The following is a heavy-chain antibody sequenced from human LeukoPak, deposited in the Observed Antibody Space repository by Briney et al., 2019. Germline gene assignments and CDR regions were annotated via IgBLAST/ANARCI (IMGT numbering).Heavy chain of an antibody. J-gene: IGHJ3*02. D-gene: IGHD1-20*01. V-gene: IGHV1-69*05. CDR1: GGTFSSYA. Sequence: GASVKVSCKASGGTFSSYAISWVRQAPGQGLEWMGGIIPIFGTANYAQKFQGRVTITTDESTSTAYMELSSLRSEDTAVYYCARDEAYNWNDVGAFDIWGQGTMVTVSS. CDR2: IIPIFGTA. CDR3: ARDEAYNWNDVGAFDI.